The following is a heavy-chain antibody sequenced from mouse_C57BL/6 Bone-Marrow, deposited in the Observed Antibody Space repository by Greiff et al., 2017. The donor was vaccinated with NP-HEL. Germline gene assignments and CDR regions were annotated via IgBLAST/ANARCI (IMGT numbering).Heavy chain of an antibody. V-gene: IGHV1-55*01. CDR3: ARDYYGNSFHFDY. CDR1: GYTFTSYW. J-gene: IGHJ2*01. CDR2: IYPGSGST. Sequence: QVQLQQSGAELVKPGASVKMSCKASGYTFTSYWITWVKQRPGQGLEWIGDIYPGSGSTNYNEKFKSKATLTVDTSSSTAYMQLSSLTSEDSAVYYCARDYYGNSFHFDYWGQGTTLTVSS. D-gene: IGHD1-1*01.